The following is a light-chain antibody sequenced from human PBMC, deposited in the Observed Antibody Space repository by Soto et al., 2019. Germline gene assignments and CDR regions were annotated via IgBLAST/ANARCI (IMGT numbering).Light chain of an antibody. CDR3: HQYGSSPYT. CDR2: GAS. V-gene: IGKV3-20*01. J-gene: IGKJ2*01. CDR1: QSVSSSY. Sequence: EIVLTQSPGTLSLSPGERATLSCRASQSVSSSYLAWYQQKPGQAPRHLIYGASNRVTGIPDRFSGSGSGTDFTLTISRLEPEDFAIYYCHQYGSSPYTFGQGTKLEI.